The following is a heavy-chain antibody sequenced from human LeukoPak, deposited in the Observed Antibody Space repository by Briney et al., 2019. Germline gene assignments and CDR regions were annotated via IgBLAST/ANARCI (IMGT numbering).Heavy chain of an antibody. V-gene: IGHV3-30*01. CDR2: ISYDGSNK. D-gene: IGHD4-23*01. CDR3: AKDLGGNGF. CDR1: GFTFSSYA. J-gene: IGHJ4*02. Sequence: GGSLRLSCAASGFTFSSYAMHWVRQAPGKGLEWVAVISYDGSNKYYADSVKGRFTISRDNSKNTLYLQMNSLRAEDTAAYYCAKDLGGNGFWGQGTLVTVSS.